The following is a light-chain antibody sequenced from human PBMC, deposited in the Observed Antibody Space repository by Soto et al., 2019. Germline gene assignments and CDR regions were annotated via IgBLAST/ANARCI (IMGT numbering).Light chain of an antibody. J-gene: IGLJ3*02. V-gene: IGLV1-44*01. CDR3: QSYDNSLSGPVV. Sequence: QSVLTQPPSASGTPGQRVTFSCSGSSSNIGSGTVNWYQQLPGTAPKLLIYANTNRPSGVPDRFSGSKSGTSASLAITGLQAEDEADYYCQSYDNSLSGPVVFGGGTQLTVL. CDR2: ANT. CDR1: SSNIGSGT.